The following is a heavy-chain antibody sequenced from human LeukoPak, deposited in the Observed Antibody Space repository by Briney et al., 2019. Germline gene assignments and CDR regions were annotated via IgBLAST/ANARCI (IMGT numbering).Heavy chain of an antibody. J-gene: IGHJ3*02. CDR2: FDPEDGET. V-gene: IGHV1-24*01. CDR3: ARATTVVTLFAFDI. D-gene: IGHD4-23*01. Sequence: GASVKVSCKVSGYTLTELSMHWVRQAPGKGLEWMGGFDPEDGETIYAQKFQGRVTMTRDTSISTAYMELSRLRSDDTAVYYCARATTVVTLFAFDIWGQGTMVTVSS. CDR1: GYTLTELS.